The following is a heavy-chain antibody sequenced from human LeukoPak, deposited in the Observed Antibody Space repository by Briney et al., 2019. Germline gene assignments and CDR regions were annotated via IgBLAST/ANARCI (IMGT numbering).Heavy chain of an antibody. J-gene: IGHJ4*02. D-gene: IGHD3-9*01. V-gene: IGHV3-23*01. CDR3: ARGADSGYSSDN. Sequence: GGSLRLSCAASGFTFGSYAMSWVRQAPGKGLEWVSAISGSGGSTYYADSVKGRLTISRDNAKNTLYLQMNSLRAEDTAVYYCARGADSGYSSDNWGQGTLVSVSS. CDR2: ISGSGGST. CDR1: GFTFGSYA.